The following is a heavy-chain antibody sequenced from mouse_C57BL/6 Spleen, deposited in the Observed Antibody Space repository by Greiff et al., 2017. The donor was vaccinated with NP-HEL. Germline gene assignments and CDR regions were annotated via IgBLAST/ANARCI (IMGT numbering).Heavy chain of an antibody. J-gene: IGHJ3*01. D-gene: IGHD1-1*01. Sequence: EVQLQQSGPGLVKPSQSLSLTCSVTGYSITSGYYWNWIRQFPGNKLEWMGYISYDGSNNYNPSLKNRISITRDTSKNQFFLKLNSVTTEDTATYYCARDRYYGTPFAYWGQGTLVTVSA. CDR2: ISYDGSN. CDR1: GYSITSGYY. CDR3: ARDRYYGTPFAY. V-gene: IGHV3-6*01.